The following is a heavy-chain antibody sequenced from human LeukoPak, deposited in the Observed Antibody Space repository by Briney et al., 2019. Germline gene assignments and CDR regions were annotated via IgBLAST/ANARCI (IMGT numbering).Heavy chain of an antibody. CDR2: ISATGSTA. CDR3: AKRIQSAMAMGY. J-gene: IGHJ4*02. V-gene: IGHV3-23*01. Sequence: GGSLRLSCAASGFTFSTYAMTWVRQAPGKGLESVSLISATGSTAYYAESVRGRFTISRDNSKNTMYLQMNSLRAEDTAVYYCAKRIQSAMAMGYWGQGTLVTVSS. D-gene: IGHD5-18*01. CDR1: GFTFSTYA.